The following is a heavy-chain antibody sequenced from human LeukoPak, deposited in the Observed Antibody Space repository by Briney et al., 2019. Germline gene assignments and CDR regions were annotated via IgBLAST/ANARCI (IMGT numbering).Heavy chain of an antibody. V-gene: IGHV3-53*01. CDR3: ARDPVPEF. CDR1: GVTVSSSY. D-gene: IGHD1-14*01. J-gene: IGHJ3*01. CDR2: ISSGGNT. Sequence: GGSLRLSCALSGVTVSSSYMNWVRQAPGKGLELVSAISSGGNTYYADSVPGGFTISRDTSKNTVSLQMNSLRAEDTAVYFCARDPVPEFWGQGTVVIVSS.